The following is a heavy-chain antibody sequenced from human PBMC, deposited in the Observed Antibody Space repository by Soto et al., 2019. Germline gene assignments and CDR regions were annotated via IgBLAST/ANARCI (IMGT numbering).Heavy chain of an antibody. CDR1: GGSISSGGYY. Sequence: PSETLSLTCTVSGGSISSGGYYWSWIRQHPGKGLEWIGYIYYSGSTYYNPSLKSRVTISVDTSKNQFSLKLSSVTAADTAVYYCATNAPLYCSGGSCYGGDHYFDYWGQGTLVTVSS. V-gene: IGHV4-31*03. J-gene: IGHJ4*02. CDR3: ATNAPLYCSGGSCYGGDHYFDY. CDR2: IYYSGST. D-gene: IGHD2-15*01.